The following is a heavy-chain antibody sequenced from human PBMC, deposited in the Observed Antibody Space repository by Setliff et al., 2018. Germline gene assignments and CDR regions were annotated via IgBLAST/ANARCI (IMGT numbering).Heavy chain of an antibody. CDR2: LYHSGTT. V-gene: IGHV4-39*01. CDR3: ARHDARGYYYYMDV. CDR1: GASISSGTYY. Sequence: SETLSLTCTVSGASISSGTYYWGWIRQPPGKGLEWIGSLYHSGTTYYNPSLKSRVTISVDTSKNQFSLNLTSVTAADTAVYYCARHDARGYYYYMDVWGEGTTVTVSS. J-gene: IGHJ6*03. D-gene: IGHD3-10*01.